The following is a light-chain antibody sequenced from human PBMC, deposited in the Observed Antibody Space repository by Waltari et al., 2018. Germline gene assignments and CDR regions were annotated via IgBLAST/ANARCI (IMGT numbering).Light chain of an antibody. CDR2: GST. CDR3: QSYDTTLSVV. Sequence: QSVLTQPPSVSGAPGQRVPISCTGSGPNIAAGYDFHWYQQLPRAAPKLLIYGSTSRPLGVPDRFFGSTSGTSAFLAITGLQAEDEADYYCQSYDTTLSVVFGGGTKLTVL. CDR1: GPNIAAGYD. V-gene: IGLV1-40*01. J-gene: IGLJ3*02.